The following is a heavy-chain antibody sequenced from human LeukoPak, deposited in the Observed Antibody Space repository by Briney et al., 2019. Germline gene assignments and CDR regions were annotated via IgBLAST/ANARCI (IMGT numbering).Heavy chain of an antibody. CDR3: ARALRYFDWLYDY. D-gene: IGHD3-9*01. Sequence: ASVKVSCKASGYTFTGYYMHWVRQAPGQGLEWMGWINPNSGGTNNAQKFQGRVTVTRDTSISTAYMELSRLRSDDTAVYYCARALRYFDWLYDYWGQGTLVTVSS. CDR2: INPNSGGT. J-gene: IGHJ4*02. V-gene: IGHV1-2*02. CDR1: GYTFTGYY.